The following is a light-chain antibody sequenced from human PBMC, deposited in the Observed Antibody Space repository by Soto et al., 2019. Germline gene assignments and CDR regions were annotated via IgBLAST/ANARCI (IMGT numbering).Light chain of an antibody. Sequence: EIVLTQSPGTLSLSPGERATLSFRASQSVSSSYLAGYKQKPGQAPSLLIYGTSSRATGIPDRFGGSGSGTDFTLTISRLEPEDFVVYDCQEYDSSARTVGQGAKVEI. V-gene: IGKV3-20*01. CDR2: GTS. CDR3: QEYDSSART. CDR1: QSVSSSY. J-gene: IGKJ1*01.